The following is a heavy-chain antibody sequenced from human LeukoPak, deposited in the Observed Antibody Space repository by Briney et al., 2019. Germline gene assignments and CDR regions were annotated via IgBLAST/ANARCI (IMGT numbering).Heavy chain of an antibody. J-gene: IGHJ4*02. CDR3: ARRAYDSSGYYPGYFDY. CDR1: GYTFTSYY. V-gene: IGHV1-46*01. CDR2: INPSGGST. Sequence: GASVKVSCKASGYTFTSYYMHWVRQAPGQGLEWMGIINPSGGSTSYAQKFQGRVTMTRDASTSTVYMELSSLRSEDTAVYYCARRAYDSSGYYPGYFDYWGQGTLVTVPS. D-gene: IGHD3-22*01.